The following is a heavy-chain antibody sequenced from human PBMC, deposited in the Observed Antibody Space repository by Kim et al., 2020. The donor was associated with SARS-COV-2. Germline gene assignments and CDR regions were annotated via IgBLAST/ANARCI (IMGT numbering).Heavy chain of an antibody. CDR1: GGSFSGYY. Sequence: SETLSLTCAVYGGSFSGYYWSWIRQPPGKGLEWIGEINHSGSTNYNPSLKSRVTISVDTSKNQFSLKLSSVTAADTAVYYCARGVYYYGSGSYRGNWFDP. D-gene: IGHD3-10*01. CDR2: INHSGST. CDR3: ARGVYYYGSGSYRGNWFDP. J-gene: IGHJ5*02. V-gene: IGHV4-34*01.